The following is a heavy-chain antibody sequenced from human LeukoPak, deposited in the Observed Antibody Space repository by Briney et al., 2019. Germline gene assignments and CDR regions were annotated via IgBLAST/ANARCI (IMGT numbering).Heavy chain of an antibody. V-gene: IGHV3-53*01. D-gene: IGHD6-19*01. Sequence: GGSLRLSCAASGFTVSSNYMSWVRQAPGKGLEWVSVIYSGGSTYYADSVKGRFTISRDNSKNTLYLQMNSLRAEDTAVYYCAKDQGQWLASHDAFDIWGQGTMVTVSS. CDR1: GFTVSSNY. CDR2: IYSGGST. CDR3: AKDQGQWLASHDAFDI. J-gene: IGHJ3*02.